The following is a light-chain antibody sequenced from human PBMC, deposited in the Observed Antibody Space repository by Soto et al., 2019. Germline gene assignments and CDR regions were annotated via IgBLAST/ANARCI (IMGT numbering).Light chain of an antibody. CDR1: QSLLHNNGYNY. Sequence: DIVMTQSPLSLPVTPGEPASISCRSSQSLLHNNGYNYLEWYLQKPGQSPQLLIYLGSNRASGVPDRFSGSGSGTDFTLKISRVEAEDVGVYYCMQALQTPPTFGQGTKL. V-gene: IGKV2-28*01. CDR2: LGS. CDR3: MQALQTPPT. J-gene: IGKJ2*01.